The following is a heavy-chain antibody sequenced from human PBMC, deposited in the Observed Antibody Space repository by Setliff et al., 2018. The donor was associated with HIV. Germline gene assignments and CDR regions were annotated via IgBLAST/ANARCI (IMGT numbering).Heavy chain of an antibody. J-gene: IGHJ5*02. CDR3: ARDIPYGITGNGWFDP. CDR2: VNDREGP. CDR1: GVAFRDYS. D-gene: IGHD1-20*01. V-gene: IGHV4-34*01. Sequence: SETLSLTCAVYGVAFRDYSGGWIRQAPGKGLDWIGEVNDREGPKYNPSLKSRATISVDTSKNQFSLKLSSVTAADTAVYYCARDIPYGITGNGWFDPWGQGTLVTVSS.